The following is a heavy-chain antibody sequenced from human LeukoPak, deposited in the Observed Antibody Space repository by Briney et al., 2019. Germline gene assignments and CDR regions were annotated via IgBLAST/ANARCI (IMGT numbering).Heavy chain of an antibody. V-gene: IGHV1-69*05. CDR1: GGTFSSYA. CDR3: AREWLLATDRHNWFDP. J-gene: IGHJ5*02. D-gene: IGHD3-22*01. CDR2: IIPIFGTA. Sequence: ASVKVSCKASGGTFSSYAISWVRQAPGQGLEWMGGIIPIFGTANYAQKFQGRVTIATDESTSTAYVELSSLRSEDTAVYYCAREWLLATDRHNWFDPWGQGTLVTVSS.